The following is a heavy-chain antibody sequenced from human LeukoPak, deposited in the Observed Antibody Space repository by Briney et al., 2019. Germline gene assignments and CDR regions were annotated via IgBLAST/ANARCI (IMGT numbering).Heavy chain of an antibody. V-gene: IGHV4-4*07. CDR2: IYTSGST. J-gene: IGHJ5*02. D-gene: IGHD2-2*01. CDR1: GGSISIYY. Sequence: PSETLSLTCTVSGGSISIYYRGWIRQPAGKGLEWIGRIYTSGSTNYTPSLKRGVTMSVDTSKNQCSLKLSSVTAADTAVYYCARDGNPFQLLFNWFDPWGQGTLVTVSS. CDR3: ARDGNPFQLLFNWFDP.